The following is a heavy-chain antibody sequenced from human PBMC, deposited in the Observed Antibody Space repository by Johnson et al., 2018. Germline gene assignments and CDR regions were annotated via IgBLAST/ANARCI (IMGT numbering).Heavy chain of an antibody. CDR2: IYSGGSST. V-gene: IGHV3-53*01. CDR3: AKRMSPTTLRWEAFDI. CDR1: GFTVSSNY. J-gene: IGHJ3*02. Sequence: VQLVESGGALVKPGGSLRLSCAASGFTVSSNYMSWFRQAPGKGLEWVSVIYSGGSSTFYADSVKGRFTISRDNSKNTLYLQMNSLRADDPAVYYCAKRMSPTTLRWEAFDIWGQGTMVTVSS. D-gene: IGHD2-2*01.